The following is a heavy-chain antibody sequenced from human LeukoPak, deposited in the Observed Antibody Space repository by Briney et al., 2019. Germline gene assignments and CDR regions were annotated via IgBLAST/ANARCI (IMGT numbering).Heavy chain of an antibody. CDR3: ARADYDFVWGSYRLPDP. Sequence: ASVKVSCRAFRYTFTGYYMHWVRQATGQGLEWMGWVNPDSGNTGYAQKFQGRVTMTRNTSISTAYMELSSLRSEDTAMYYCARADYDFVWGSYRLPDPWGQGTLVTVSS. CDR1: RYTFTGYY. CDR2: VNPDSGNT. V-gene: IGHV1-8*02. D-gene: IGHD3-16*02. J-gene: IGHJ5*02.